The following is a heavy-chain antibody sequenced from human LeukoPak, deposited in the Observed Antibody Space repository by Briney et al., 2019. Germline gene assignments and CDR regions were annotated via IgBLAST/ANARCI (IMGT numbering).Heavy chain of an antibody. CDR1: GGSISSYY. CDR2: IYYSGST. D-gene: IGHD2-15*01. Sequence: PSETLSLTCTVSGGSISSYYWSWIRQPPGKGLEWIGYIYYSGSTNYNPSLKSRVTISVDTSKNQFSLKLSSVTAADTAVYYCARDRAATYWFDPWGQGTLVTVSS. V-gene: IGHV4-59*01. J-gene: IGHJ5*02. CDR3: ARDRAATYWFDP.